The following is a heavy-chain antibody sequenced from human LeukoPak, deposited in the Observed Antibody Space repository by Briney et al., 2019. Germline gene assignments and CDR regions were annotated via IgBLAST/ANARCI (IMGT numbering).Heavy chain of an antibody. J-gene: IGHJ4*02. CDR2: IYSGGST. CDR1: GFTVSSNY. V-gene: IGHV3-66*01. D-gene: IGHD2-2*02. CDR3: ARVGCSSTSCYTHMYYFDY. Sequence: PGGSLRLSCAASGFTVSSNYMSWVRQAPGKGLEWVSVIYSGGSTYYADSVKGRFTISRDSSKNTLYLQMNSLRAEDTAVYYCARVGCSSTSCYTHMYYFDYWGQGTLVTVSS.